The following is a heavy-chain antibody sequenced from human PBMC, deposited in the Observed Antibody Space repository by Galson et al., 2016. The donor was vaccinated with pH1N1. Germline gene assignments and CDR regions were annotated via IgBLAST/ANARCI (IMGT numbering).Heavy chain of an antibody. CDR2: ISGSGDIT. J-gene: IGHJ6*03. CDR1: GFTFSSFA. D-gene: IGHD3-10*01. Sequence: SLRLSCAASGFTFSSFAMTWVRQAPGKGLDWVSTISGSGDITNFGDSVKGRFTISRDNSKNTLYLEMNSLRAEDSAVYFCAKGGDYSASGPFSYMDVWGKGTPVTVSS. V-gene: IGHV3-23*01. CDR3: AKGGDYSASGPFSYMDV.